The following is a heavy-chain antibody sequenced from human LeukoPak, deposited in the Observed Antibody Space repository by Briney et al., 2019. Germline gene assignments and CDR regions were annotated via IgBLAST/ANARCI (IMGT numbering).Heavy chain of an antibody. J-gene: IGHJ4*02. CDR3: ARDGQPGYYDSSGYLDY. Sequence: GWSLRLSCAASGFNFDDHAMHWVRQVPGKGLEWVSGTNWDGNNIGYADSVKGRFTISRDNAKNSLYLQMNSLRAEDTAVYYCARDGQPGYYDSSGYLDYWGQGTLVTVSS. D-gene: IGHD3-22*01. CDR2: TNWDGNNI. V-gene: IGHV3-9*01. CDR1: GFNFDDHA.